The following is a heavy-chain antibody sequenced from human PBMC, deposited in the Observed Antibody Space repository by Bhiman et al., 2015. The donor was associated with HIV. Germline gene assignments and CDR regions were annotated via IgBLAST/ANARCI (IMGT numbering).Heavy chain of an antibody. J-gene: IGHJ4*02. CDR3: AKLHEAGREDY. D-gene: IGHD6-13*01. CDR2: ISGSGDNR. V-gene: IGHV3-23*01. Sequence: EGQVWESGGGLVQPGGSLRLSCAASGFTFRAYAMTWVRQAPGKGLEWVSGISGSGDNREYADSANGRFTISRDNSKNTLDLQMNSLTAEDTAIYYCAKLHEAGREDYWGQGTLVTVSS. CDR1: GFTFRAYA.